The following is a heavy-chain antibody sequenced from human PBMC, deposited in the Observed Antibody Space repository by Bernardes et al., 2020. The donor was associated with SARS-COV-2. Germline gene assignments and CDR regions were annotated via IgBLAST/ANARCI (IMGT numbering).Heavy chain of an antibody. D-gene: IGHD6-13*01. CDR1: GFTFSSYT. CDR3: AKMGISYSTANWFDS. CDR2: ISTSNNYI. Sequence: GGSLRLSCAASGFTFSSYTLNWVRPAPGKGLEWVSSISTSNNYIYYADSVKGRFTISRDNAKNSLYLQLNSLRADDTAVYYCAKMGISYSTANWFDSWGQGTLVTVSS. J-gene: IGHJ5*01. V-gene: IGHV3-21*06.